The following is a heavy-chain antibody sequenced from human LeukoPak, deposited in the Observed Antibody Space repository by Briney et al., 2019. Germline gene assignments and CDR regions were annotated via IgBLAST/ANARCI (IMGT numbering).Heavy chain of an antibody. Sequence: PGGSLRLSCAASGFTFSNYEMNWVRQAPGKGLEWVAYISSTSYTIHYADSVKGRFTISRDNAMDTLHLQMNSLRAEDTAVYYCESTTGGQYIDYWGQGTLVTVSS. J-gene: IGHJ4*02. CDR3: ESTTGGQYIDY. D-gene: IGHD1-14*01. CDR1: GFTFSNYE. CDR2: ISSTSYTI. V-gene: IGHV3-48*03.